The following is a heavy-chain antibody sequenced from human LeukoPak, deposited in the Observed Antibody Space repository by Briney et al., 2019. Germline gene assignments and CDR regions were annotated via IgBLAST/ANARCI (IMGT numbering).Heavy chain of an antibody. CDR3: AKSFGPVIAAAGTGAD. CDR1: GFTFDDYG. Sequence: RGSLRLSCAASGFTFDDYGMSWVRQVPGKGLEWVSAINWNGSGAGYADPVKGRFTISRDNAKNSLYLQMNSLRAEDTAVYYCAKSFGPVIAAAGTGADWGQGTLVTVSS. CDR2: INWNGSGA. D-gene: IGHD6-13*01. J-gene: IGHJ4*02. V-gene: IGHV3-20*04.